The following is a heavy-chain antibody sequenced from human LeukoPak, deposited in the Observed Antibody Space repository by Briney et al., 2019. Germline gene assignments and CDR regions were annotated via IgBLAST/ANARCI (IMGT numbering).Heavy chain of an antibody. CDR2: ITGGDGST. V-gene: IGHV3-23*01. CDR1: GFTFSGNW. Sequence: GGSLRLSCAASGFTFSGNWMHWVRQAPGKGLEWVSAITGGDGSTYYADSVKGRFTISRDNFKNTLYLRMNSLRAEDTAVYYCAKDFRMTTVTTFDYWGQGTLVTVSS. D-gene: IGHD4-17*01. J-gene: IGHJ4*02. CDR3: AKDFRMTTVTTFDY.